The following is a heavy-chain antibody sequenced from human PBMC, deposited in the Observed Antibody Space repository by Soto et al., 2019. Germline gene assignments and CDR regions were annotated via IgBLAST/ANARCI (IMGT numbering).Heavy chain of an antibody. CDR2: INQDGSET. V-gene: IGHV3-7*05. D-gene: IGHD5-18*01. CDR1: GFTFGGYW. Sequence: EVQLVESGGGLVQPGGSLRLSCAASGFTFGGYWMSWVRQAPGKGLEWVANINQDGSETYYVDSVKGRFTISRDNAKNSLYLQMNSLRAEDTAVYSCARGDKYSGDYWGQGTLVTVSS. J-gene: IGHJ4*02. CDR3: ARGDKYSGDY.